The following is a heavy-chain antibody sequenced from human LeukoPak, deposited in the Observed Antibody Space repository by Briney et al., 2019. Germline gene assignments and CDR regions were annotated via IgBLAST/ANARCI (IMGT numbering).Heavy chain of an antibody. CDR3: ARGYSSSPFDY. CDR2: IYSGGST. D-gene: IGHD6-13*01. CDR1: GFTVSSNY. V-gene: IGHV3-53*04. Sequence: GGSLRLSCAASGFTVSSNYMSWVRQAPGKGLEWVSVIYSGGSTYYADSVKGRFSITRHNSKNTLYLQMNSLRAEDTAVYYCARGYSSSPFDYWGQGTLVTVSS. J-gene: IGHJ4*02.